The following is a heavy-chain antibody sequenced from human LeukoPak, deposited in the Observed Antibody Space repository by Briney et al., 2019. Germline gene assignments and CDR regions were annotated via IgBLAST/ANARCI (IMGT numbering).Heavy chain of an antibody. Sequence: SETLSLTCTVSGGSISSYYWSWIRQPPGKGLEWIGYIYYSGSTNYNPSLKSRVTISVDRSKNQFSLKLSSVTAADTAVYYCARGPATMVRGVSFDYWGQGTLVTVSS. V-gene: IGHV4-59*12. CDR1: GGSISSYY. J-gene: IGHJ4*02. CDR3: ARGPATMVRGVSFDY. CDR2: IYYSGST. D-gene: IGHD3-10*01.